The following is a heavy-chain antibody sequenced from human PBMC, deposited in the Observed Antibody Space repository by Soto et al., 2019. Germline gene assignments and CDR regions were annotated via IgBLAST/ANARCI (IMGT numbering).Heavy chain of an antibody. Sequence: GGSMRLSCAASGFTFSSYDMNWVRQAPGKVLEWVSYISSSGSTIYYADSVKGRFTISRDNAKNSLYLQMNSLRAEDTAVYYCARDGVVGAGRYYYYGMDVWGQGTTVTVSS. D-gene: IGHD1-26*01. V-gene: IGHV3-48*03. CDR1: GFTFSSYD. CDR3: ARDGVVGAGRYYYYGMDV. CDR2: ISSSGSTI. J-gene: IGHJ6*02.